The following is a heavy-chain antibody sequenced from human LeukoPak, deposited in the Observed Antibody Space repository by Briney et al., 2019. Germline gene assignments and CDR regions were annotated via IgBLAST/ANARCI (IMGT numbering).Heavy chain of an antibody. CDR1: GFTFSSYW. Sequence: QPGGSLRLSCAASGFTFSSYWMSWARQAPGKGLEWVANIKQDGSEKYYVDSVKGRFTISRGNAKNSLYLQMNSLRAEDTAVYYCARYIVVVPAARAGWFDPWGQGTLVTVSS. D-gene: IGHD2-2*01. CDR3: ARYIVVVPAARAGWFDP. V-gene: IGHV3-7*01. J-gene: IGHJ5*02. CDR2: IKQDGSEK.